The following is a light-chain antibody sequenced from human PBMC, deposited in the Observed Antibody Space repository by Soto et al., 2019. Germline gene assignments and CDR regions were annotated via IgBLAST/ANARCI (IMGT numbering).Light chain of an antibody. J-gene: IGKJ5*01. CDR1: QTVGRF. CDR2: DAS. Sequence: DIVLTQSPATLSLSPGDRVTLSCRASQTVGRFXSXYQHSPGQGPRLLVYDASNRATGVPARFSGSGSETDFTLTISSLEPEXXXVYYCQQRLHWPITFGXGTRXEIK. V-gene: IGKV3-11*01. CDR3: QQRLHWPIT.